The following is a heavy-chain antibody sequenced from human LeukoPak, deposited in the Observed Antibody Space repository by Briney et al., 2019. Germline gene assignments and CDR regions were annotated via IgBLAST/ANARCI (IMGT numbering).Heavy chain of an antibody. V-gene: IGHV4-34*01. Sequence: SETLSLTCAVYGGSFSGYYWSWIRQPPGKGLEWIGEINHSGSTNYNPSLKSRVTISVDTSKNQFSLKLSSVTAADTAVYYCARDLLSFDYWGQGTLVTVSS. J-gene: IGHJ4*02. CDR1: GGSFSGYY. CDR2: INHSGST. CDR3: ARDLLSFDY.